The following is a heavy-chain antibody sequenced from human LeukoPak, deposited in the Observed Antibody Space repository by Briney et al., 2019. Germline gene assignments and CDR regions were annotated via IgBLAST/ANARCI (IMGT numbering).Heavy chain of an antibody. CDR1: GGSISSGDYY. CDR3: AKVRGPAAHFDY. V-gene: IGHV4-30-4*01. Sequence: SETLSLTCTVSGGSISSGDYYWSWIRQPPGKGLEWIGYIYYSGSTYYNPSLKSRVTISVDTSKNQFSLKLSSVTAADTAVYYCAKVRGPAAHFDYWGQGTLVTVSS. D-gene: IGHD2-2*01. CDR2: IYYSGST. J-gene: IGHJ4*02.